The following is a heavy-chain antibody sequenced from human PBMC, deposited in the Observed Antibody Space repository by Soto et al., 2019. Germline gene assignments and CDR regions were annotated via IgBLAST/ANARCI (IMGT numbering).Heavy chain of an antibody. J-gene: IGHJ5*02. Sequence: SGPTLVNPTQPLTLTCTFSGFSLSSSGVGVGWIRQPPGKALEWLALIYWNDDKRYSPSLKSRLTITKDTSKNQVVLTMTNMDPVDTATYFCAHRESLLGDQNWFDPWGQGTLVTVSS. D-gene: IGHD3-10*02. CDR1: GFSLSSSGVG. CDR3: AHRESLLGDQNWFDP. V-gene: IGHV2-5*01. CDR2: IYWNDDK.